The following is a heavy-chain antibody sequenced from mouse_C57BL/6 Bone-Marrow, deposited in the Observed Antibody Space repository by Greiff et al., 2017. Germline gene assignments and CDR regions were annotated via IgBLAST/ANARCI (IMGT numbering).Heavy chain of an antibody. CDR3: ARDGNHWYFDV. CDR2: IYPGDGDT. Sequence: VHLVESGAELVKPGASVKISCKASGYAFSSYWMNWVKQRPGKGLEWIGQIYPGDGDTNYNGKFKGKATLTADTSSSTAYMQLSSLTSEDSAVYYCARDGNHWYFDVWGTGTTVTVSS. D-gene: IGHD2-1*01. CDR1: GYAFSSYW. J-gene: IGHJ1*03. V-gene: IGHV1-80*01.